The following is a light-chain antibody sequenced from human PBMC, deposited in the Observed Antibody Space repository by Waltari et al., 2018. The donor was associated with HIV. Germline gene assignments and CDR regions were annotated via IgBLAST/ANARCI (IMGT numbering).Light chain of an antibody. J-gene: IGLJ2*01. CDR3: CSYAGSSTFAV. CDR2: DVS. V-gene: IGLV2-23*02. Sequence: QSALTQPASVSGSPGQSITISCTGTSSDVGGYNYVSWYQQHPGKAPKLMISDVSKRPSGVSNRFSGSKSGNTASLTISGLQAEDESDYYCCSYAGSSTFAVFGGGTKLTVL. CDR1: SSDVGGYNY.